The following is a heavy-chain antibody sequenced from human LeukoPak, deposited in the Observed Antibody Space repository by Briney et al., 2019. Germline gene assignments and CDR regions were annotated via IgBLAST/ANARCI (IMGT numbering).Heavy chain of an antibody. V-gene: IGHV4-34*01. CDR2: INHSGST. J-gene: IGHJ4*02. CDR3: ARGPSPYYYDSSGYYYGPVFAY. CDR1: GESFSGYY. Sequence: KPSETLSLTCAVYGESFSGYYWSWIRQPPGKGREWIGEINHSGSTNYNPSLKSRVTISVDTSKNQFSLKLSSVTAADTAVYYCARGPSPYYYDSSGYYYGPVFAYWGQGTLVTVSS. D-gene: IGHD3-22*01.